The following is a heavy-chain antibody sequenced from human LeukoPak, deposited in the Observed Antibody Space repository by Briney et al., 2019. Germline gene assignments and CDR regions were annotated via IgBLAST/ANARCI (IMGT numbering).Heavy chain of an antibody. V-gene: IGHV3-64*01. D-gene: IGHD6-25*01. CDR3: AIGVKSAQFYY. CDR2: ISSNGGST. J-gene: IGHJ4*02. Sequence: GGSLRLSCAASGFTFSSYAMHWVRQAPGKGLECVSAISSNGGSTYYANSVKGRFTISRDNSKNTLYLQIGSLRAEDMAVYYCAIGVKSAQFYYWGQGTLVTVSS. CDR1: GFTFSSYA.